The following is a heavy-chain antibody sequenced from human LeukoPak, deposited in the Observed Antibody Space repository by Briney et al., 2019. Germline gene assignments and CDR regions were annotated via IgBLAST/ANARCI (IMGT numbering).Heavy chain of an antibody. D-gene: IGHD3-10*01. Sequence: SETLSLTCTVSGGSISSSSYYWGWIRQPPGKGLEWIGSIYYSGSTYYNPSLKSRVTISVDTSKNQFSLKLSSVTAADTAVYYCARQKYYYGSGSYYNIAFDYWGQGTLVTVSS. J-gene: IGHJ4*02. CDR1: GGSISSSSYY. CDR3: ARQKYYYGSGSYYNIAFDY. CDR2: IYYSGST. V-gene: IGHV4-39*01.